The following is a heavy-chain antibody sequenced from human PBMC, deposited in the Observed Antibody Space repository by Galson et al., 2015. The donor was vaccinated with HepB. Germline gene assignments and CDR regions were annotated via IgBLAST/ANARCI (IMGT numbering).Heavy chain of an antibody. D-gene: IGHD6-13*01. CDR3: AKDRGAAAGVFDY. Sequence: SLRLSCAASGFTFSSYGMHWVRQAPGKGLEWVAVISYDGSNKYYADSVKGRFTISRDNSKNTLYLQMNSLRAEDTAVYYCAKDRGAAAGVFDYWGQGSLVTVSS. V-gene: IGHV3-30*18. CDR1: GFTFSSYG. J-gene: IGHJ4*02. CDR2: ISYDGSNK.